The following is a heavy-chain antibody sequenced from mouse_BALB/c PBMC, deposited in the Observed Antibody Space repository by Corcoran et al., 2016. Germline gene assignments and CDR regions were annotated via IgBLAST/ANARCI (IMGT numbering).Heavy chain of an antibody. CDR3: AREDGNFFAY. Sequence: QIQLVQSGHELKKPGETVKISCKASGYTFTNYGMNWVKQAPGKGLKWMGWINTYTGEPTYADDFKGRFAFSLETSASTAYLQINNLKNEDTATYFCAREDGNFFAYWGQGTLVTVSA. CDR1: GYTFTNYG. D-gene: IGHD2-1*01. V-gene: IGHV9-3-1*01. CDR2: INTYTGEP. J-gene: IGHJ3*01.